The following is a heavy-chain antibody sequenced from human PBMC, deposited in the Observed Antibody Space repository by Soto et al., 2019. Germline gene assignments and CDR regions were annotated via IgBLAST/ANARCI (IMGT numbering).Heavy chain of an antibody. J-gene: IGHJ4*02. V-gene: IGHV4-31*03. CDR2: IYYSGST. CDR1: GGSISSGGYY. D-gene: IGHD5-12*01. Sequence: SETLSLTCTVSGGSISSGGYYWSWIRQHPGKGLEWIGYIYYSGSTYYNPSLKSRVTISVDTSKNQFSLKLSSVTAADTAVYYCARVPSGYDDQPTAPRRFDYWGQGTLVTVSS. CDR3: ARVPSGYDDQPTAPRRFDY.